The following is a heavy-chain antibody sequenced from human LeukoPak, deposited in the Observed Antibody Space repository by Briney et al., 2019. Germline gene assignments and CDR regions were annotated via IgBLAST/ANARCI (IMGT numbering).Heavy chain of an antibody. CDR2: TDRDDSTI. CDR1: GFTFSRYS. CDR3: AKDLVLYSSSDY. J-gene: IGHJ4*02. D-gene: IGHD6-6*01. V-gene: IGHV3-48*04. Sequence: GGSLRLSCVASGFTFSRYSMNWVRQAPGKGLEWVSYTDRDDSTIYYADSVRGRFTISRDNTKNTLFLQMNSLRAEDTAVYYCAKDLVLYSSSDYWGQGTLVTVSS.